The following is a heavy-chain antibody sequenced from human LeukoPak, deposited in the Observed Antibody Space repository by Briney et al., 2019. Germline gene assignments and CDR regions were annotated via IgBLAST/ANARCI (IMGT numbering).Heavy chain of an antibody. Sequence: PGGSLRLSCAGSGFTFSTYSMNWVRQAPGKGLEWVSYISSSSSTIYYADSVKGRFTISRDNAKNSLYLQMNSLRAEDTAVYYCARERVSGSYDYWGQGTLVTVSS. D-gene: IGHD1-26*01. CDR3: ARERVSGSYDY. CDR1: GFTFSTYS. CDR2: ISSSSSTI. V-gene: IGHV3-48*01. J-gene: IGHJ4*02.